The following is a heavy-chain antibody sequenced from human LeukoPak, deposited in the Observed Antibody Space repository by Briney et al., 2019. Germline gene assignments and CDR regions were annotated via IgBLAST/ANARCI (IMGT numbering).Heavy chain of an antibody. V-gene: IGHV1-2*02. J-gene: IGHJ4*02. D-gene: IGHD2-2*02. CDR1: GYTFTGYY. CDR3: ARDHYTGYTGDSDFDY. Sequence: GASVKVSCKASGYTFTGYYMHWVRQAPGRGLEWMGWINPNSGGTNYAQKFQGRVTMTRDTSISTAYMELSRLRSDDTAVYYCARDHYTGYTGDSDFDYWGQGTLVTVSS. CDR2: INPNSGGT.